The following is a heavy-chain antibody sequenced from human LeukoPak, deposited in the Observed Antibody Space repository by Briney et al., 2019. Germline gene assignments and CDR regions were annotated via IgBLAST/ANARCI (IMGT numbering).Heavy chain of an antibody. V-gene: IGHV4-39*01. CDR3: ARAGRGVRGVEFDY. CDR1: GGSISNSDYY. D-gene: IGHD3-10*01. J-gene: IGHJ4*02. CDR2: IYYAGST. Sequence: SETLSLTCTVSGGSISNSDYYWGWIRQPPGKGLEWIGSIYYAGSTYYNPSLKSRVTISVDTSKNQFSLKLSSVTAADTAVYYCARAGRGVRGVEFDYWGQGTLVTVSS.